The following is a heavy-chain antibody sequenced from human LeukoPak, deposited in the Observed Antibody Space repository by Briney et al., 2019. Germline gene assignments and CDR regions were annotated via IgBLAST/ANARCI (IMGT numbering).Heavy chain of an antibody. D-gene: IGHD3-10*02. J-gene: IGHJ4*02. V-gene: IGHV3-23*01. CDR3: IRTYFIRGHYHLDY. CDR1: GFTFSSYA. CDR2: ISGSGGST. Sequence: GGSLRLSCAASGFTFSSYAMSWVRQAPGKGLEWVSAISGSGGSTYYADSVKGRFTISRDNSKNTLYLQMNSLRAEDTAVYYCIRTYFIRGHYHLDYWGQGIPVTVSS.